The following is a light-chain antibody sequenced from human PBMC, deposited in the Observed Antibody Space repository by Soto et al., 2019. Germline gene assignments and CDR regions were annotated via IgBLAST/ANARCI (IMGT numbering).Light chain of an antibody. J-gene: IGKJ3*01. CDR1: QSVSSNY. CDR3: QRYGSSPPEFT. V-gene: IGKV3-20*01. Sequence: EIVLTQSPGTLSLSPGERATLSCRASQSVSSNYLAWYQQRPGQAPRLLIFGASYRATGIPDRFSGSGSGTDFTLTISRLEPEDFAVYYCQRYGSSPPEFTFGPGTIVDNK. CDR2: GAS.